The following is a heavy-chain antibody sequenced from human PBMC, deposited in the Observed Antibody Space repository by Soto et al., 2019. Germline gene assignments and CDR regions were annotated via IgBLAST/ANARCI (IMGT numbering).Heavy chain of an antibody. CDR2: ISGSGGTT. V-gene: IGHV3-23*01. CDR3: AKTPYDFWSSGQYLFDH. Sequence: PVGSLRLSCTVSGFTFGSHAMSWVRQAPGKGLECVSGISGSGGTTFYADSVKGRFTISRDNSKKTLCLQMNSLRVEDTAVYYCAKTPYDFWSSGQYLFDHWGQGTLVTVSS. CDR1: GFTFGSHA. J-gene: IGHJ4*02. D-gene: IGHD3-3*01.